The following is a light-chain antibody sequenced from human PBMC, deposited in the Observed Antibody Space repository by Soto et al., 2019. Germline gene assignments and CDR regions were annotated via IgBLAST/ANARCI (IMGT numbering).Light chain of an antibody. J-gene: IGKJ1*01. CDR1: QSIAYW. CDR2: AAS. V-gene: IGKV1-5*01. CDR3: QQYNSFSKT. Sequence: DIQMTQSPSRLSASVGDRVTITCRASQSIAYWLAWYQRKPGKAPNLLIYAASTLETGVPSRFSGSGYGTEFTLTIASLQPDDAATYYCQQYNSFSKTFGRGTKVDIK.